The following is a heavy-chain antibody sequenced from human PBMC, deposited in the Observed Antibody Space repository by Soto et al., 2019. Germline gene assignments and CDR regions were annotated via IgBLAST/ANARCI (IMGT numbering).Heavy chain of an antibody. Sequence: ASVKVSCKASGYTFTSYDMHWVRQAPGQGLEWMGWMNAGNGNTKYSQKFQGRVTITRDTSTSTAYMELSSLRSEDTAVYYCARATAVVVVPSDYGMDVWGQGTTVTVSS. V-gene: IGHV1-3*01. D-gene: IGHD2-2*01. J-gene: IGHJ6*02. CDR2: MNAGNGNT. CDR3: ARATAVVVVPSDYGMDV. CDR1: GYTFTSYD.